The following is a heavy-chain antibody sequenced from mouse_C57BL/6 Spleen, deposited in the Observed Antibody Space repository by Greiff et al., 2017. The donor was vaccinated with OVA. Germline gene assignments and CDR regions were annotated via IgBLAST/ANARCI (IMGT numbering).Heavy chain of an antibody. Sequence: QVHVKQSGAELVKPGASVKLSCTASGYTFTEYTIHWVKQRSGQGLEWIGWFYPGSGSIKYNEKFKDKATLTADKSSSTVYMELSRLTSEDSAVYFGARHEETTVVEGASFDYWGQGTTLTVSS. CDR1: GYTFTEYT. V-gene: IGHV1-62-2*01. CDR3: ARHEETTVVEGASFDY. D-gene: IGHD1-1*01. CDR2: FYPGSGSI. J-gene: IGHJ2*01.